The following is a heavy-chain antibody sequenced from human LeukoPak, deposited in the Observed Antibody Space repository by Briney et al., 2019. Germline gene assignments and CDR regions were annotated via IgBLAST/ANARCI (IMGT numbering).Heavy chain of an antibody. D-gene: IGHD3-9*01. J-gene: IGHJ4*02. V-gene: IGHV3-30*18. CDR2: ISYDGSNK. CDR3: AKDYNIEAGTYFDY. CDR1: GFTFSSYG. Sequence: GGSLRLSCAASGFTFSSYGMHWVRQAPGKGLEWVAVISYDGSNKYYADSVKGRFTISRDNSKNTLYLQMNSLRAEDTAVYYCAKDYNIEAGTYFDYWGQGTLVTVSS.